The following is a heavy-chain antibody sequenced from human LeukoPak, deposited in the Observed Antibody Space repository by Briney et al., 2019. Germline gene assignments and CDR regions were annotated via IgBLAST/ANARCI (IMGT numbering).Heavy chain of an antibody. V-gene: IGHV4-39*07. CDR3: ARTYYYDSSGPYY. Sequence: PSETLSLTCTVSGDSISSSSHYWGWIRRPRGKGLEWIGRFYSGGSTLYNPSLESRVTISVDTSKNQFSLKLSSVTAAETAVYYCARTYYYDSSGPYYWGQGTLVTVSS. J-gene: IGHJ4*02. D-gene: IGHD3-22*01. CDR2: FYSGGST. CDR1: GDSISSSSHY.